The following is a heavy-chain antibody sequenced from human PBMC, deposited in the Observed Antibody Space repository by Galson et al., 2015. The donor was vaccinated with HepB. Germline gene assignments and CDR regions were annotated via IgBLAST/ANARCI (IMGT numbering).Heavy chain of an antibody. V-gene: IGHV1-46*01. CDR3: ARDLYTAAGTFPPYYYGMDV. J-gene: IGHJ6*02. CDR1: GYTFTSYY. CDR2: INPSGGST. D-gene: IGHD6-13*01. Sequence: SVKVSCKASGYTFTSYYMHWVRQAPGQGLEWMGIINPSGGSTSYAQKFQGRVTMTRDTFTSTVYMELSSLRSEDTAVYYCARDLYTAAGTFPPYYYGMDVWGQGTTVTVSS.